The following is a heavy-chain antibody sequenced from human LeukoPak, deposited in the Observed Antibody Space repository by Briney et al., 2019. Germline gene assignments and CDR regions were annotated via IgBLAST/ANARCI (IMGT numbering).Heavy chain of an antibody. CDR1: GGSISSINYY. Sequence: PETLSLTCPVSGGSISSINYYWGWLREPPGKGREWIRTIYYSGTTYYNPSLESRVTIFEDTSKNQFSLMLTSVTAADTAVYYCARQISDYYYYYMDVWGKGTTVTVSS. J-gene: IGHJ6*03. V-gene: IGHV4-39*01. D-gene: IGHD2-15*01. CDR3: ARQISDYYYYYMDV. CDR2: IYYSGTT.